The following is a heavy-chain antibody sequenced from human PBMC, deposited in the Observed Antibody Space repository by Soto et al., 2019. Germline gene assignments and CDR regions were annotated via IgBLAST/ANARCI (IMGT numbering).Heavy chain of an antibody. CDR1: GYTFTSYD. V-gene: IGHV1-8*01. CDR3: ARMGTYGDSDYYYYGMDV. J-gene: IGHJ6*02. Sequence: GASVKVSCKASGYTFTSYDINWVRQATGQGLEWMGWMNPNSGNTGYAQKFQGRVTMTRNTSISTAYMELSSLRSEATAVYYCARMGTYGDSDYYYYGMDVWGQGTTVTVSS. D-gene: IGHD4-17*01. CDR2: MNPNSGNT.